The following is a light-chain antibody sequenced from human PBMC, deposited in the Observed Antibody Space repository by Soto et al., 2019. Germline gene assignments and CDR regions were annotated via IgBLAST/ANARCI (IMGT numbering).Light chain of an antibody. CDR2: EVS. V-gene: IGLV2-8*01. CDR3: SSSAGIYHYLV. J-gene: IGLJ3*02. CDR1: SSDVGGYNY. Sequence: QSALTQPPSASGSPGQSVTISCTGTSSDVGGYNYVSWYQQHPGKAPKLMIYEVSKRPSGVPDRFSGSKSGNTASLTVSGLQAEDEADYYCSSSAGIYHYLVFGGGTKVTVL.